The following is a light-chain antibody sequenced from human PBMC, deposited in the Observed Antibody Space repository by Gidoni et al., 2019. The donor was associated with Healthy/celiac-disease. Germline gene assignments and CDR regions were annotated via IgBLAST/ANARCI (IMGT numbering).Light chain of an antibody. Sequence: QSVLTQPPSVSAAPGQKVTISCSGSSSNIGNNYVSWYQQLPGTAPKLLIYDNNKRPPGIPDRFSGSKSGTSATLGITGLQTGDEADYYCGTWDSSLSGAVFGGGTQLTVL. CDR1: SSNIGNNY. CDR3: GTWDSSLSGAV. J-gene: IGLJ7*01. V-gene: IGLV1-51*01. CDR2: DNN.